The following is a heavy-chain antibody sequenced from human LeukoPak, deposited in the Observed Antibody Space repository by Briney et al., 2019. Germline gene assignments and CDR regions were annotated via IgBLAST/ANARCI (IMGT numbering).Heavy chain of an antibody. J-gene: IGHJ4*02. V-gene: IGHV4-59*01. D-gene: IGHD5-24*01. CDR1: GGSIGTYF. CDR2: IYDRGTT. CDR3: ARDPDGYKFFDY. Sequence: SETLSLTCTVSGGSIGTYFWHWIRQPPGKGLEWMGYIYDRGTTAYNPSLKRRVTMSVDTSTNQFSLKLTSVTPADTAVYYCARDPDGYKFFDYWSRGRPVTVSS.